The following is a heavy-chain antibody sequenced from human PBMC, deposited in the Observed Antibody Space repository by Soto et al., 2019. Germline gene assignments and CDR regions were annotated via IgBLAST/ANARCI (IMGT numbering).Heavy chain of an antibody. V-gene: IGHV1-69*13. CDR3: AGGLAYCGGDCYAYYYYYCMDV. J-gene: IGHJ6*02. CDR2: IIPIFGTA. D-gene: IGHD2-21*02. CDR1: GGTFSSYA. Sequence: GASVKVSRKASGGTFSSYAISWVRQAPGQGLEWMGGIIPIFGTANYAQKFQGRVTITADESTSTAYMELSSLGSEDTAVYYCAGGLAYCGGDCYAYYYYYCMDVWGQGTTVTVSS.